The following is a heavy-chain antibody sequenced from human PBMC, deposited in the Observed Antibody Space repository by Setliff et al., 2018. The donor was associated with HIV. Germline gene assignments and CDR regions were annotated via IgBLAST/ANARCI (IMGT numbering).Heavy chain of an antibody. D-gene: IGHD3-22*01. CDR1: GGTFSSYA. Sequence: SVKVSCKASGGTFSSYAISWVRQAPGQGLEWMGGIIPIFGIPNYAQKFQGRVTITADESTSTAYMELSSLRSDDTAVYYCARDREGVRLSMIIEGPFDPWGQGTLVTVSS. V-gene: IGHV1-69*13. CDR2: IIPIFGIP. CDR3: ARDREGVRLSMIIEGPFDP. J-gene: IGHJ5*02.